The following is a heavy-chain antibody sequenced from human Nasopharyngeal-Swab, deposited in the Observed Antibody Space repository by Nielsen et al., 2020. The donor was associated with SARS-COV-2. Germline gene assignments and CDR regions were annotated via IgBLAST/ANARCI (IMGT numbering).Heavy chain of an antibody. D-gene: IGHD1-26*01. V-gene: IGHV1-24*01. J-gene: IGHJ4*02. CDR3: TTVAGSYGRFDY. CDR2: FDPGDGET. CDR1: GYTLTELS. Sequence: ASVKVSCKVSGYTLTELSMHRVRQAPGKGLEWVGGFDPGDGETIYAQKFQGRVTMTEDTSTDTAYMELSSLTSEDTAVYYCTTVAGSYGRFDYWGQGTLVTVSS.